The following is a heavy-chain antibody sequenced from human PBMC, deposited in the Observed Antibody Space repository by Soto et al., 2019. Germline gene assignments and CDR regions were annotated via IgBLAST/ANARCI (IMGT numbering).Heavy chain of an antibody. CDR1: GFTFSSYG. J-gene: IGHJ6*02. D-gene: IGHD5-18*01. CDR2: IWYDGSNK. V-gene: IGHV3-33*01. Sequence: QVQLVESGGGVVQPGRSLRLSCAASGFTFSSYGMHWVRQAPGKGLEWVVVIWYDGSNKYYADSVKGRFTISRDNSKNTLYLQMNSLRAEDTAVYYCARDRNPDTAMVEGGMDVWGQGTTVTVSS. CDR3: ARDRNPDTAMVEGGMDV.